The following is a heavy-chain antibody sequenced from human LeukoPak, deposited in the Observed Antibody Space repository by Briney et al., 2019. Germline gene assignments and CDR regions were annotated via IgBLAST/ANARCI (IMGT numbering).Heavy chain of an antibody. D-gene: IGHD5-18*01. V-gene: IGHV4-30-4*01. J-gene: IGHJ4*02. Sequence: SQTLSLTRPFWVGFNSRGDHHGRWGPRPPGRGVELLRYIYCSGSTYYNPSLKSRVSISVDTSKNQFSLKLSSVTAADTAVYYCARGLYIQLWLPDYWGQGTLVTVSS. CDR3: ARGLYIQLWLPDY. CDR2: IYCSGST. CDR1: VGFNSRGDHH.